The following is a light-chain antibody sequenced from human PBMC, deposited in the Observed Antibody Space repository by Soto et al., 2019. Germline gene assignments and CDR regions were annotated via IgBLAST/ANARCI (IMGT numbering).Light chain of an antibody. Sequence: EVAMTQSPATLSVSPGERAILSCRTSQGVSSNLAWYQQKPGLPPRLPIYGASTRATGIPARFSGSGSGTEFTLTISSLQSEDFAVYYCQQYDNRPPFTFGPGTKVDIK. CDR3: QQYDNRPPFT. CDR1: QGVSSN. CDR2: GAS. V-gene: IGKV3-15*01. J-gene: IGKJ3*01.